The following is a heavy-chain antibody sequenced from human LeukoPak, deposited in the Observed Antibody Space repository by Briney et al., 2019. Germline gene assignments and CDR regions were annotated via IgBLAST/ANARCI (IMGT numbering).Heavy chain of an antibody. CDR2: IIPIFGSS. Sequence: ASVKVSCKASGGTFNNYAISWVRQAPGQGLEWMGGIIPIFGSSNYAQKLQGRVTMTTDTSTSTAYMELRSLRSDDTAVYYCARDFLSSVWYLHYWGQGTLVTVSS. CDR1: GGTFNNYA. D-gene: IGHD6-19*01. J-gene: IGHJ4*02. CDR3: ARDFLSSVWYLHY. V-gene: IGHV1-69*05.